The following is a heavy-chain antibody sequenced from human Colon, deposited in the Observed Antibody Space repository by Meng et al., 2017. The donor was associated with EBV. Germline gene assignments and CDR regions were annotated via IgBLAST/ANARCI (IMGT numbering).Heavy chain of an antibody. CDR2: FSGSSGAA. CDR3: AKKESSGYQPYDY. J-gene: IGHJ4*02. Sequence: VGAGGGLIQPGGSLRPSWAASGFTLSSKTMCWVRQAPGKGLEWVSTFSGSSGAAYYADSVKGRFTISRDNSKNTLYLQMNSLKAEDTAVYYCAKKESSGYQPYDYWGQGTLVTVSS. V-gene: IGHV3-23*04. CDR1: GFTLSSKT. D-gene: IGHD2-2*01.